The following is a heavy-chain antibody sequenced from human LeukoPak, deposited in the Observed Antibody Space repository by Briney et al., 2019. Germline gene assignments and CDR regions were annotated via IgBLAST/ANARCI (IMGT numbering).Heavy chain of an antibody. CDR3: AKAGTYRSSSFPLDP. D-gene: IGHD6-6*01. CDR2: ISGSGGGT. CDR1: GFTLSSYA. Sequence: GGSLRLSCAASGFTLSSYAMSWVRQAPGKGLEWVSAISGSGGGTYYAGSVKGRFTISRDNSRNTLYLQMNSLRAEDTAVYYCAKAGTYRSSSFPLDPWGQGTLVTVSS. J-gene: IGHJ5*02. V-gene: IGHV3-23*01.